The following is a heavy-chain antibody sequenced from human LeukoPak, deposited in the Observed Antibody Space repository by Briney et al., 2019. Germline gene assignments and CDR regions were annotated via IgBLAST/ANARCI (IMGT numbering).Heavy chain of an antibody. V-gene: IGHV3-48*02. CDR1: GFSVRDYS. CDR2: ISIKGDTR. Sequence: GGSLRLSCAVSGFSVRDYSMNWVRQVPGKGLDWVSFISIKGDTRYYADSVKGRFTISRDNAKNSLYLQMNGLRDEDTAVYYCTRGVKEMQNYWGQGTLVTVSS. CDR3: TRGVKEMQNY. D-gene: IGHD3-22*01. J-gene: IGHJ4*02.